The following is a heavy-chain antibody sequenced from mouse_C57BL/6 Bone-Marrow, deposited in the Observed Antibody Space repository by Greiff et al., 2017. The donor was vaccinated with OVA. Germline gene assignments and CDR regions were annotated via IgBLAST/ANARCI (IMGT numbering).Heavy chain of an antibody. CDR2: INPSTGGT. CDR1: GYSFTGYY. J-gene: IGHJ3*01. D-gene: IGHD1-1*01. V-gene: IGHV1-42*01. CDR3: ATGSSGAWFAY. Sequence: VQLQQSGPELVKPGASVKTSCKASGYSFTGYYMNWVKQSPEKSLEWIGEINPSTGGTTYNQKFKAKATLTVDKSSSTAYMQLKSLTSEDSAVYYCATGSSGAWFAYWGQGTLGTVSA.